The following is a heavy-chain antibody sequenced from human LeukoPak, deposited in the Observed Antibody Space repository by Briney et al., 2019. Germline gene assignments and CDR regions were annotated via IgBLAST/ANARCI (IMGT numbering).Heavy chain of an antibody. J-gene: IGHJ4*02. Sequence: GGALRLSCAASGFTFSSYAMSWVRQAPGKGLEWVSAIRDSGSSTHYADSVKGRFTTSRDNSKNTLFLQMNSLRAEDTAIYYCAKYGPQDSGSSHFDYWGQGALVTASS. CDR2: IRDSGSST. V-gene: IGHV3-23*01. CDR1: GFTFSSYA. D-gene: IGHD1-26*01. CDR3: AKYGPQDSGSSHFDY.